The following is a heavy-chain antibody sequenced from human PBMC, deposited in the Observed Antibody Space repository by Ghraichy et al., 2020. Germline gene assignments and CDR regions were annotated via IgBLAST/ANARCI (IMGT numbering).Heavy chain of an antibody. D-gene: IGHD3-3*01. Sequence: SETLSLTCAVYGGSFSGYYWSWIRQPPGKGLEWIGEINHSGSTNYNPSLKSRVTISVDTSKNQFSLKLSSVTAADTAVYYCARVRFGGTIDYWGQGTLVTVSS. J-gene: IGHJ4*02. V-gene: IGHV4-34*01. CDR2: INHSGST. CDR1: GGSFSGYY. CDR3: ARVRFGGTIDY.